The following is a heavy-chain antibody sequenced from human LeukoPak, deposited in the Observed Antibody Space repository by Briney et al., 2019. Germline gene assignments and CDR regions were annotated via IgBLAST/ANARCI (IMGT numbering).Heavy chain of an antibody. D-gene: IGHD5-18*01. CDR3: ARDPPRGYSYGAFDY. CDR1: GGSISSSSYY. CDR2: IYYSGST. V-gene: IGHV4-39*07. J-gene: IGHJ4*02. Sequence: SETLSLTCTVSGGSISSSSYYWGWIRQPPGKGLEWIGSIYYSGSTYYNPSLKSRVTISVDTSKNQFSLKLSSVTAADTAVYYCARDPPRGYSYGAFDYWGQGTLVTVSS.